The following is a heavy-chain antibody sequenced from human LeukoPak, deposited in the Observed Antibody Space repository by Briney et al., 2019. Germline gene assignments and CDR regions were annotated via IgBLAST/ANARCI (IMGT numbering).Heavy chain of an antibody. Sequence: GRSLRLSCAASGFTFSSYAIHWVRQAPGKGLEWVAVISYDGSNKNYADSVKGRFSISRDNSKNTLYLQMNSLRAEDTAVYYCARGSHRIEYRRSAAFDPWGQGTLVTVSS. CDR1: GFTFSSYA. D-gene: IGHD6-6*01. J-gene: IGHJ5*02. CDR2: ISYDGSNK. CDR3: ARGSHRIEYRRSAAFDP. V-gene: IGHV3-30*04.